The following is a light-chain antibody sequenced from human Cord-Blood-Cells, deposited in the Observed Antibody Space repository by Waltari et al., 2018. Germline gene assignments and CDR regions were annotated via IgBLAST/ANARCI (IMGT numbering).Light chain of an antibody. Sequence: QSALTQPPSASGSPGQSVTISCPGTSSDVGGYTYFSWYQQHPGKAPKLMIYEVSKRPSGVPDRFSGSKSGNTASLTVSWLQAEDEADYCCSSYAGSNNYVFGTGTKVTVL. CDR1: SSDVGGYTY. CDR2: EVS. J-gene: IGLJ1*01. CDR3: SSYAGSNNYV. V-gene: IGLV2-8*01.